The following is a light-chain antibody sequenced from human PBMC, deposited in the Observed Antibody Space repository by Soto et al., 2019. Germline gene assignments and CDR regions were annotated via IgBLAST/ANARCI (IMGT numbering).Light chain of an antibody. V-gene: IGKV3-20*01. Sequence: EIVLTQSPGTLSLSPGERATLSCRASQSVSSSYLAWYQQKPGQAPRLLIYGASSRATSIPDRFSGSGSGTDCTLTISRLEPEDFAVYYCQPYGSSPRTFGGGTKVEIK. J-gene: IGKJ4*01. CDR3: QPYGSSPRT. CDR1: QSVSSSY. CDR2: GAS.